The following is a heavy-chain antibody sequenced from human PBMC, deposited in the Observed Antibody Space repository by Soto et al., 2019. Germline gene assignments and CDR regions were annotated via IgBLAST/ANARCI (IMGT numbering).Heavy chain of an antibody. V-gene: IGHV3-48*03. CDR1: GFTFSRYE. CDR2: IGSSGSTT. Sequence: EVQLVESGGGLVQPGGSLRLSCAASGFTFSRYEMNWVRQAPGKGLEWVSYIGSSGSTTYYADSVKGRFTISRDNAKNSLYLQMNSLRAEDTAVYYCARLVIVGATRFDSWGQGTLVTVSS. J-gene: IGHJ4*02. D-gene: IGHD1-26*01. CDR3: ARLVIVGATRFDS.